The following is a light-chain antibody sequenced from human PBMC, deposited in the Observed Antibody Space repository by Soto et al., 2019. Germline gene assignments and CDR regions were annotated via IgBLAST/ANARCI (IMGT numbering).Light chain of an antibody. CDR2: HAT. V-gene: IGKV1-5*01. Sequence: DIQMTQSPSTRPASVGGRVSITCRANQSIDRWVAWYQQKPGKAPKILIYHATSFETGVPSRFSGSGSGTEFTLTISRLQPDDFASYSCQHYNSYGTFGQGTKVDIK. CDR3: QHYNSYGT. J-gene: IGKJ1*01. CDR1: QSIDRW.